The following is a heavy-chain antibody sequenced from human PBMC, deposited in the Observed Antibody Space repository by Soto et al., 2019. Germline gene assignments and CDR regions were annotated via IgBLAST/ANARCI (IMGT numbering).Heavy chain of an antibody. CDR2: ISAYNGNT. V-gene: IGHV1-18*01. Sequence: QVPLVQSGAEVKKPGASVKVSCKASGYTFTSYGISWVRQAPGQGLEWMGWISAYNGNTNYAQKLQGRVTMTTDTDTSTAYMELRSLRSDDTAVYYCAREEDIYCSSTSWYGGWFDPWGQGTLVTVSS. CDR3: AREEDIYCSSTSWYGGWFDP. CDR1: GYTFTSYG. D-gene: IGHD2-2*01. J-gene: IGHJ5*02.